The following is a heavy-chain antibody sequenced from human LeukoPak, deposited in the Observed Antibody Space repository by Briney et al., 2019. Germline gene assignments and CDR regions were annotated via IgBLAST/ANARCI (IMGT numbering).Heavy chain of an antibody. J-gene: IGHJ4*02. CDR2: IYYSGST. V-gene: IGHV4-61*05. Sequence: SETLSLTCTVSGGSISSSSYYWSWIRQPPGKGLEWIGYIYYSGSTNYNPSLKSRVTISVDTSKNQFSLKLSSVTAADTAVYYCARVMGYSSSGSVGYWGQGTLVTVSS. D-gene: IGHD6-13*01. CDR3: ARVMGYSSSGSVGY. CDR1: GGSISSSSYY.